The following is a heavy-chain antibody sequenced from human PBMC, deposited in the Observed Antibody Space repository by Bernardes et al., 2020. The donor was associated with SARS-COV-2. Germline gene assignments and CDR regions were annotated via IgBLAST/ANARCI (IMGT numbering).Heavy chain of an antibody. Sequence: GGSLRLSCAASGFTFSSYSMNWVRQAPGKGLEWVSSIISSSSYIYYADSVKGRFTISRDNAKNSLYLQMNSLRAEDTAVYYCARDGRTTVTTGWFDPWGQGTLVTVSS. CDR2: IISSSSYI. J-gene: IGHJ5*02. CDR3: ARDGRTTVTTGWFDP. V-gene: IGHV3-21*01. CDR1: GFTFSSYS. D-gene: IGHD4-17*01.